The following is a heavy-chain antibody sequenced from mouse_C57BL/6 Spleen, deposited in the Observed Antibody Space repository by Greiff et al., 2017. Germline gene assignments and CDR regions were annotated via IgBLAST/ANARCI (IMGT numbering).Heavy chain of an antibody. D-gene: IGHD2-2*01. V-gene: IGHV1-15*01. CDR3: TRLDGYGPYCYAMGY. J-gene: IGHJ4*01. CDR2: IDPETGGT. Sequence: QVQLQQSGAELVRPGASVTLSCKASGYTFTDYEMHWVKQTPVHGLEWIGAIDPETGGTAYNQKFKGKAILTADKSSSTAYMELRSLTSEDSAVYYCTRLDGYGPYCYAMGYWGQGTSVTVSS. CDR1: GYTFTDYE.